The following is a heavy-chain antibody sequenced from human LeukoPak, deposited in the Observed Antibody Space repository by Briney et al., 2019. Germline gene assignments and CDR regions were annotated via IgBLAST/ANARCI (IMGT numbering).Heavy chain of an antibody. J-gene: IGHJ5*02. D-gene: IGHD3-3*01. CDR1: GYSISSGYY. V-gene: IGHV4-38-2*02. CDR3: ARDAGYDFWSGYHQGWFDP. CDR2: IYRSGST. Sequence: PSETLSLTCAGSGYSISSGYYWGWIRQPPGKGLEWIGSIYRSGSTYYNPSLKSRVTISVDTSKNQFSLKLSSVTAADTAVYYCARDAGYDFWSGYHQGWFDPWGQGTLVTVYS.